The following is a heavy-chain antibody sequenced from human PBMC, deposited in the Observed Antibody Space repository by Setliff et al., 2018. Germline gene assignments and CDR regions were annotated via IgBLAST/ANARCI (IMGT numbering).Heavy chain of an antibody. J-gene: IGHJ4*02. D-gene: IGHD6-19*01. CDR2: ISGFTGDT. Sequence: ASVKVSCKTSGFMFSTYGLSWVRQAPGQGPEWMGCISGFTGDTHYAPKFQDRVILTIDESSTTAHMELRSLTSDDTAFYYCARSSAPSVVLAADFDYWGQGTLVTVSS. CDR3: ARSSAPSVVLAADFDY. CDR1: GFMFSTYG. V-gene: IGHV1-18*01.